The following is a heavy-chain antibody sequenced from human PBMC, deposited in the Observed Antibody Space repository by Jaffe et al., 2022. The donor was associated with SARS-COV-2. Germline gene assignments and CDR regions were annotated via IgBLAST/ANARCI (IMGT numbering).Heavy chain of an antibody. CDR1: GGSISSYY. Sequence: QVQLQESGPGLVKPSETLSLTCTVSGGSISSYYWSWIRQPPGKGLEWIGYIYYSGSTNYNPSLKSRVTISVDTSKNQFSLKLSSVTAADTAVYYCASSLGGGATPSYGMDVWGQGTTVTVSS. J-gene: IGHJ6*02. CDR2: IYYSGST. V-gene: IGHV4-59*08. D-gene: IGHD1-26*01. CDR3: ASSLGGGATPSYGMDV.